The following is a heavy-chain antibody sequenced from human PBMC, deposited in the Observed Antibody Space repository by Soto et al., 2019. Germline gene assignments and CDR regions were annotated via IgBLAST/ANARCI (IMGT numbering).Heavy chain of an antibody. V-gene: IGHV4-59*13. Sequence: SETLSLTCTVSGGSFNFYYWSWIRQPPGKGLEWIGYIFYSGGTSYNPSLKSRVTISVDTSRNQFSLKLSSVPAADTAVYYCARAESTDWNLKLFDSWGQGTLVTVSS. CDR1: GGSFNFYY. CDR2: IFYSGGT. CDR3: ARAESTDWNLKLFDS. D-gene: IGHD1-1*01. J-gene: IGHJ4*02.